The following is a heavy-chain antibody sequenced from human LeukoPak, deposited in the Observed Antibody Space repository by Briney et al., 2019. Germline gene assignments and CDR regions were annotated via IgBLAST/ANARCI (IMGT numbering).Heavy chain of an antibody. J-gene: IGHJ4*02. V-gene: IGHV3-7*03. CDR3: AREVXFQFDN. Sequence: GGSLRLSCAASGFTFRKYWMAWVRQAPGRGLEWVATIAANGNDKDYEDALQGRFTISRDNTRNSLSLRIDSLRAEDTAQYYCAREVXFQFDNWGXGALVXVSS. CDR2: IAANGNDK. CDR1: GFTFRKYW.